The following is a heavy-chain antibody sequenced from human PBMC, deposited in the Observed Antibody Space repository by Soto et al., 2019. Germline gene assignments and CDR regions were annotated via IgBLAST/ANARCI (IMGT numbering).Heavy chain of an antibody. CDR1: GGSFSGYY. D-gene: IGHD3-3*01. Sequence: PSETLSLTCAVYGGSFSGYYWRWIRQPPGKGLELIGEINHSGSTNYNPSLKSRVTISVDTSKNQFSLKLSSVTAADTAVYYCARGGGLTYYDFWSGPQSTIYYMDVWGKGTTVT. V-gene: IGHV4-34*01. J-gene: IGHJ6*03. CDR3: ARGGGLTYYDFWSGPQSTIYYMDV. CDR2: INHSGST.